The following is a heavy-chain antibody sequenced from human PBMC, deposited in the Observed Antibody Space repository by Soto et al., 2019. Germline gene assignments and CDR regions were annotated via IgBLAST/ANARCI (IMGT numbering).Heavy chain of an antibody. CDR1: GDSVSTNIAA. J-gene: IGHJ6*02. CDR3: ARDAAPTLNYPHGMDV. CDR2: TLYRSSKWYN. V-gene: IGHV6-1*01. D-gene: IGHD1-7*01. Sequence: SQTLSLTCAISGDSVSTNIAAWSWIRQSPSRGLEWLGRTLYRSSKWYNEYAVSVKSRMTINPDTSKNQFSLQLNSVTPEDRAVYYCARDAAPTLNYPHGMDVWGQGTAVTVSS.